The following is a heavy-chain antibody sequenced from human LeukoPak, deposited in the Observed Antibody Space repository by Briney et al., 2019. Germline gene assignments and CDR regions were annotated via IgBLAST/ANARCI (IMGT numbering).Heavy chain of an antibody. D-gene: IGHD3-3*01. V-gene: IGHV1-24*01. CDR2: FDPEDGET. J-gene: IGHJ6*03. CDR1: GYTLTELS. CDR3: ARGQDYDFWSGYYTGDYYYYMDV. Sequence: GASVKVSCKVSGYTLTELSMHWVRQAPGKGLEWMGGFDPEDGETIYAQKFQGRVTMTEDTSTDTAYMELSSLRSEDTAVYYCARGQDYDFWSGYYTGDYYYYMDVWGKGTTVTVSS.